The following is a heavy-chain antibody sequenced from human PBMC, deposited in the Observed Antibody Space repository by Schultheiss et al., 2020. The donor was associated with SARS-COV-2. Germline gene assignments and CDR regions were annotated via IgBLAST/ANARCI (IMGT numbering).Heavy chain of an antibody. D-gene: IGHD6-13*01. J-gene: IGHJ4*02. Sequence: SETLSLTCTVSGGSISSGGYYWSWIRQHPGKGLEWIGYIYYSGSTYYNPSLKSRVTISVDTSKNQFSLKLSSVTAADTAVYYCAREEGRHELGIDYWGQGTLVTVSS. CDR2: IYYSGST. CDR1: GGSISSGGYY. CDR3: AREEGRHELGIDY. V-gene: IGHV4-31*03.